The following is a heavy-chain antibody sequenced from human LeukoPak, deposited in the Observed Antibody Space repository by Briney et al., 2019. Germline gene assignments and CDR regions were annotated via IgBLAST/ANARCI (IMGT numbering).Heavy chain of an antibody. CDR2: ISGSGGST. D-gene: IGHD2-2*01. CDR3: AKDPSFYCSSTSCYWGGFDY. V-gene: IGHV3-23*01. Sequence: GGSLRLSCAASGFTFSSYAMSWVRQAPGKGLEWVSAISGSGGSTYYADSVKGRFTISRDNSKNTLYLQMNSLRAEDTAVYYCAKDPSFYCSSTSCYWGGFDYWGQGTLVTVSS. CDR1: GFTFSSYA. J-gene: IGHJ4*02.